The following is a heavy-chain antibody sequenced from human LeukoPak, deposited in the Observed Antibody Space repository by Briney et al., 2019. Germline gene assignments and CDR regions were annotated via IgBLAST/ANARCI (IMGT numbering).Heavy chain of an antibody. CDR1: GFTFSSYA. V-gene: IGHV3-23*01. CDR2: ISGSGGST. J-gene: IGHJ6*03. D-gene: IGHD3-10*01. Sequence: GGSLRLSCAASGFTFSSYAMGWVRQAPGKGLEWVSAISGSGGSTYYADSVKGRFTISRDNSKNTLYLQMNSLRAEDTAVYYCARTYGSGSYVAFYYYYYMDVWGKGTTVTISS. CDR3: ARTYGSGSYVAFYYYYYMDV.